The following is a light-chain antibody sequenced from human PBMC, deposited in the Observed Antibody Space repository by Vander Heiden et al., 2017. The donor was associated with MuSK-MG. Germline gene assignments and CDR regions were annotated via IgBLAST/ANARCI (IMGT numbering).Light chain of an antibody. CDR3: QQSDSTPRT. J-gene: IGKJ1*01. Sequence: DIQMTQSPSSLSASVGDRVTITCRASQSISSYLNWYQQKPGKAPKLLIYAASSLQSGVPSRYSGSGPGTDFTLTISRLQPEDFATYYCQQSDSTPRTFSQGTKVEIK. CDR2: AAS. V-gene: IGKV1-39*01. CDR1: QSISSY.